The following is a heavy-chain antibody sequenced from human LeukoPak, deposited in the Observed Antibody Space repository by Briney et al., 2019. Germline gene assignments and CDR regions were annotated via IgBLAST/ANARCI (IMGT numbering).Heavy chain of an antibody. CDR3: ARVRPNWNDGTFDY. CDR2: IYPSGST. D-gene: IGHD1-1*01. CDR1: GASITNYY. J-gene: IGHJ4*02. Sequence: SETLSLTCTVSGASITNYYWSWIRQSAGKGLEWIGRIYPSGSTHSNPSLKSRVTMSLDTSKNQFSLGLSSVTAADTAGYYCARVRPNWNDGTFDYWGQRTLVTVSS. V-gene: IGHV4-4*07.